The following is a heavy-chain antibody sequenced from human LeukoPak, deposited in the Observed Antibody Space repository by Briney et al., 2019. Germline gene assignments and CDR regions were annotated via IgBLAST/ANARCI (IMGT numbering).Heavy chain of an antibody. Sequence: SQTLSLTCAISGDSVSSNSAAWNWIRQSPSRGLQWLGRTYYRSRWYNEYALSVKSRITINPDTSKNQFSLQLNSVTPEDTAVYYCARVTEKQYLPFDSWGQGTLVTVSS. D-gene: IGHD6-19*01. CDR1: GDSVSSNSAA. CDR3: ARVTEKQYLPFDS. CDR2: TYYRSRWYN. J-gene: IGHJ4*02. V-gene: IGHV6-1*01.